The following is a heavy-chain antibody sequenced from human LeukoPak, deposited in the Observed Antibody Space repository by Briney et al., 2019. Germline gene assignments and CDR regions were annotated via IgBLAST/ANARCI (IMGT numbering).Heavy chain of an antibody. Sequence: SQTLSLTCAISGDSVSSNSAAWNWIRQSPSRGLQWLGRTYYRSRWYNEYALSVKSRITINPDTSKNQFSLQLNSVTPEDTAVYYCARVTEKQYLPFDSWGQGTLVTVSS. D-gene: IGHD6-19*01. CDR1: GDSVSSNSAA. CDR3: ARVTEKQYLPFDS. CDR2: TYYRSRWYN. J-gene: IGHJ4*02. V-gene: IGHV6-1*01.